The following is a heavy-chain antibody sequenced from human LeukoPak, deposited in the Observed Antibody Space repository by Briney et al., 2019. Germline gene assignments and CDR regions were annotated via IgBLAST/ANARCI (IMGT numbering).Heavy chain of an antibody. D-gene: IGHD4-17*01. J-gene: IGHJ4*02. CDR1: GFTVSSNY. V-gene: IGHV3-66*01. CDR2: IYSGGST. Sequence: PGGSLRLSCAASGFTVSSNYMSWVRQAPGKGLEWVSVIYSGGSTYYADSVKGRFTISRDNSKNTLYLQMNSLRAEDTAVYYCAHQRVTTQTFPPAYWGQGTLVTVSS. CDR3: AHQRVTTQTFPPAY.